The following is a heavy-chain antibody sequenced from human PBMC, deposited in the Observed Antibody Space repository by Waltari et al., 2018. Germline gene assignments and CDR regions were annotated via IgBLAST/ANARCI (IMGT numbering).Heavy chain of an antibody. CDR1: GYSFKNNYY. D-gene: IGHD3-10*01. V-gene: IGHV4-38-2*02. CDR3: ARVVPRAANDY. CDR2: IYHTVDT. Sequence: VQLQESGPGLVNHSGTLSAPWTVSGYSFKNNYYWGWLRQPPGEGLEWIGTIYHTVDTYYNPSLKSRVIISVDTSKNQFSLRLSSVTAADTAVYYCARVVPRAANDYWGQGTLVTVSS. J-gene: IGHJ4*02.